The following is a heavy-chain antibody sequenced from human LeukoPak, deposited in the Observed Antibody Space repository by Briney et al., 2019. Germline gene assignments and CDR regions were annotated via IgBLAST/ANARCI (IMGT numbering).Heavy chain of an antibody. CDR1: GFTFSSYG. Sequence: GGSLRLSCAASGFTFSSYGMHWVRQAPGKGLEWVAVISYDGSNKYYADSVKGRFTISRDNSKNTLYLQMNSLRAEDTAVYYCAKEGGPAVAGGWYCYGMDVWGQGTTVTVSS. V-gene: IGHV3-30*18. CDR2: ISYDGSNK. CDR3: AKEGGPAVAGGWYCYGMDV. D-gene: IGHD6-19*01. J-gene: IGHJ6*02.